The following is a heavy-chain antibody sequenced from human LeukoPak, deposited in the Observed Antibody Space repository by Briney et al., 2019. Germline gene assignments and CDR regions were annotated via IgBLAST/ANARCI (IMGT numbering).Heavy chain of an antibody. V-gene: IGHV3-23*01. D-gene: IGHD5-18*01. CDR3: ARDLDSYGSY. J-gene: IGHJ4*02. CDR1: GFTLSSYA. CDR2: ISGSGGST. Sequence: GGSLRLSCAASGFTLSSYAMSWVRQAPGKGLEWVSAISGSGGSTYYADSVKGRFTISRDNSKNTMYLQMNSLRAEDTAVYYCARDLDSYGSYWGQGTLVTVSS.